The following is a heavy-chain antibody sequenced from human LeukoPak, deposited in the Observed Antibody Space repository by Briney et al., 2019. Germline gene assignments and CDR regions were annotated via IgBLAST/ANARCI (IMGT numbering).Heavy chain of an antibody. J-gene: IGHJ4*02. V-gene: IGHV3-23*01. CDR2: ISGSGGST. Sequence: GGSLRLSCAASGFTFNTYATTWVRQAPGKGLEGVSGISGSGGSTSYSVKGRFTISRDNSKNTLYLQMTSLRAEDTAVYYCAKAGEYCPDGSCYSENYYFDYWGQGTLVTVPS. D-gene: IGHD2-15*01. CDR1: GFTFNTYA. CDR3: AKAGEYCPDGSCYSENYYFDY.